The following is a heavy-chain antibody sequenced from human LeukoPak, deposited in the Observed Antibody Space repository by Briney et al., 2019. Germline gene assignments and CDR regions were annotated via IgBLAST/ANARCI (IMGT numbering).Heavy chain of an antibody. CDR3: AKVKEYYYYYMDV. Sequence: QTGGSLRLSCAASGFTFSSYGMHWVRQAPGKGLEWVAFILYDGSNKYYADSVKGRFTISRDNSKNTLYLQMNSLRAEDTAVYYCAKVKEYYYYYMDVWGKGTTVTVSS. V-gene: IGHV3-30*02. CDR2: ILYDGSNK. J-gene: IGHJ6*03. CDR1: GFTFSSYG.